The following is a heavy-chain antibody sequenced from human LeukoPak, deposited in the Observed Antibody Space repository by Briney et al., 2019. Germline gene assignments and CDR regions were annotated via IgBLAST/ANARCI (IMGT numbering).Heavy chain of an antibody. V-gene: IGHV1-2*02. CDR3: ARLAVAGTTDY. CDR2: INPNSGGT. Sequence: ASVKVSCKASGYTFSGYYMHWVRQAPGQGLEWMGWINPNSGGTNYAQKFQGRVTMTRDTSISTAYMELSSLRSDDTAVYYCARLAVAGTTDYWGQGTLVTVSS. D-gene: IGHD6-19*01. J-gene: IGHJ4*02. CDR1: GYTFSGYY.